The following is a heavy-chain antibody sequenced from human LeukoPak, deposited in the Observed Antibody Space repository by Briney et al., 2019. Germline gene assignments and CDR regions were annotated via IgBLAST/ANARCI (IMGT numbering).Heavy chain of an antibody. Sequence: QPGGSLRLSCAASGFTFSNHAMNWVRQAPGKGLEWVSIISGSGTVTYYADSVKGRFTISRDNSKNTLYLQMNSLRAEDTAVYYCAKDYREQLALNGMDVWGQGTTVTVSS. CDR3: AKDYREQLALNGMDV. J-gene: IGHJ6*02. V-gene: IGHV3-23*01. CDR1: GFTFSNHA. D-gene: IGHD6-6*01. CDR2: ISGSGTVT.